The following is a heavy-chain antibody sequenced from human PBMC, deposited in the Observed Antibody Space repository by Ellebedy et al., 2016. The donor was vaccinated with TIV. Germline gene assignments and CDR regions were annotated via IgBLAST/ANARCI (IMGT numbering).Heavy chain of an antibody. J-gene: IGHJ4*02. CDR3: AKLGHRATPDDS. D-gene: IGHD1-14*01. V-gene: IGHV5-51*01. CDR2: IDLSDSDT. CDR1: AYSFINYW. Sequence: GESLKISCQGSAYSFINYWIVWVRQMPGRGLEWMGIIDLSDSDTIYRPSFQGLVTISADRSVTTAYLHFNSLTPSDTAVYYCAKLGHRATPDDSWGQGTLVTVSS.